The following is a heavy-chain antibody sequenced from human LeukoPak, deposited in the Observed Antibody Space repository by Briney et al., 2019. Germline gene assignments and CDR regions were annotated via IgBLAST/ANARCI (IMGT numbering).Heavy chain of an antibody. D-gene: IGHD2-2*01. J-gene: IGHJ5*02. CDR2: ISGSGGST. Sequence: GGSLRLSCAASGFTFSNYAMSWVRQAPGKGLEWVSAISGSGGSTYYTDSVKGRFTISRDNSKNTLYLQMNSLRAEDTAVYYCARDDCSSISCYHNWFDPWGQGTLVTVSS. CDR1: GFTFSNYA. V-gene: IGHV3-23*01. CDR3: ARDDCSSISCYHNWFDP.